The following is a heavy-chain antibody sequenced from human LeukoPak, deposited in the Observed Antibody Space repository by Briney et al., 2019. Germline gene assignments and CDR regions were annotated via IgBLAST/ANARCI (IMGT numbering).Heavy chain of an antibody. CDR1: GASISSGDYS. D-gene: IGHD1-1*01. CDR3: ARRSTGNYNWFDP. V-gene: IGHV4-30-2*01. Sequence: PSETLSLTCAVSGASISSGDYSWSWIRQPPGMGLEWIGYIYRGGSTYYNPSLNSRVTISIDTSKNHFSLKLSSVTAADTAVYFCARRSTGNYNWFDPWGRGSLVTVSS. J-gene: IGHJ5*02. CDR2: IYRGGST.